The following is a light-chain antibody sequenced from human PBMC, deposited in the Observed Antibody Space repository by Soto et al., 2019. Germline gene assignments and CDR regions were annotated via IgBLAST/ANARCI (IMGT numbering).Light chain of an antibody. CDR2: DAS. Sequence: EIVLTQSPATLSLSPGERATLSCRASQSVSSYLAWYQQKPGQAPRHLIYDASNRATGIPARFSGSGSGTDFTLTISSLDPEDFEVYYCQQRSHWPITFGQGTRLEIK. CDR3: QQRSHWPIT. V-gene: IGKV3-11*01. J-gene: IGKJ5*01. CDR1: QSVSSY.